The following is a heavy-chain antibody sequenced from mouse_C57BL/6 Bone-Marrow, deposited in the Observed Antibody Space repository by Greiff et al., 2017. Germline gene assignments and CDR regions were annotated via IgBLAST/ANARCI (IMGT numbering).Heavy chain of an antibody. J-gene: IGHJ3*01. CDR1: GYTFTSYG. V-gene: IGHV1-81*01. Sequence: VQLVESGAELARPGASVKLSCKASGYTFTSYGISWVKQRTGQGLEWIGEIYPRSGNTYYNEKFKGKATLTADKSSSTAYMELRSLTSEDSAVDFCARDYYGNYERFAYWGQGTLVTVSA. D-gene: IGHD2-1*01. CDR3: ARDYYGNYERFAY. CDR2: IYPRSGNT.